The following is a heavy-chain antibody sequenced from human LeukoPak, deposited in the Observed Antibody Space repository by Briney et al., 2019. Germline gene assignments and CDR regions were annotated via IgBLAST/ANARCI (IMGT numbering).Heavy chain of an antibody. Sequence: GGSLRLSCAASGFTFSSYSMNWVRQAPGKGLEWVSSITRSSIYIYYADSVKGRFTISRDNAKNSLFLQMNSLRAEDTAVYFCARDLRGSYDLNHPFDYWGQGTLVTVSS. J-gene: IGHJ4*02. CDR3: ARDLRGSYDLNHPFDY. CDR1: GFTFSSYS. V-gene: IGHV3-21*01. CDR2: ITRSSIYI. D-gene: IGHD1-26*01.